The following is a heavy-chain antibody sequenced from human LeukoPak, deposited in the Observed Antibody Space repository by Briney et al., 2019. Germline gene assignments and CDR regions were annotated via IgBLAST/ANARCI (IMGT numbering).Heavy chain of an antibody. CDR1: GGSISSYY. CDR3: AREEAPGNFDY. CDR2: IYYTGST. D-gene: IGHD6-13*01. V-gene: IGHV4-59*01. J-gene: IGHJ4*02. Sequence: SETLSLTCTVSGGSISSYYWSWIRQPPGKGLEWIGNIYYTGSTNYNPSLKSRVTISLDTSKNQFSLKLSSVTAADTAVYYCAREEAPGNFDYWGQGTLVTVSS.